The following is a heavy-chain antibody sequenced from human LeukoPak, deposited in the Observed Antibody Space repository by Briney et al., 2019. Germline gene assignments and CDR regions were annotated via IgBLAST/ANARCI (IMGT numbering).Heavy chain of an antibody. Sequence: GGSLRLSCAASGFTFSSYAMSWVRQAPGQGLEWVANINRDGSEEYCVGSVKGRFTISRDNGKNSLYLQMNSLRAEDTAVYFCARDGSNPYFDYWGQGSLVTVSS. CDR3: ARDGSNPYFDY. D-gene: IGHD6-13*01. CDR2: INRDGSEE. V-gene: IGHV3-7*01. J-gene: IGHJ4*02. CDR1: GFTFSSYA.